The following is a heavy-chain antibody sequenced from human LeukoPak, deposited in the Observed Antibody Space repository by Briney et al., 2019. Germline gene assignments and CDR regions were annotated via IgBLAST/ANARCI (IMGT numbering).Heavy chain of an antibody. CDR2: IKQDGSEK. J-gene: IGHJ6*02. Sequence: GGSLRLSCAASGFTFSSYGMHWVRQAPGKGLEWVANIKQDGSEKYYVDSVKGRFTISRDNAKNSLYLQMNSLRAEDTAVYYCASYDYGDYYGMDVWGQGTTVTVSS. CDR1: GFTFSSYG. V-gene: IGHV3-7*01. D-gene: IGHD4-17*01. CDR3: ASYDYGDYYGMDV.